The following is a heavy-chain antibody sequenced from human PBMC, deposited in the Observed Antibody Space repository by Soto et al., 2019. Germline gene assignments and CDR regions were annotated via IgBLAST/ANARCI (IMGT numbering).Heavy chain of an antibody. CDR3: TRFXAARFXF. Sequence: GGSLRLSCTASGFIFGDYGMSWVRQAPGKGLEYIGLIRNKGYGESTEYAASVKGRFTISRDDSKXXXXXXXXXXXAEDTGVXFCTRFXAARFXFWG. V-gene: IGHV3-49*04. J-gene: IGHJ3*01. D-gene: IGHD6-13*01. CDR2: IRNKGYGEST. CDR1: GFIFGDYG.